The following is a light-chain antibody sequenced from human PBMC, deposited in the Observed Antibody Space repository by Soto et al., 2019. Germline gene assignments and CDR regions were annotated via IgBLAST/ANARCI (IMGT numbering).Light chain of an antibody. V-gene: IGLV1-40*01. CDR2: GNS. CDR3: QSYDSSLSGGDV. J-gene: IGLJ1*01. Sequence: QSMLTQPPSVSGAPGQRVTISCTGSSSNIGAGYDVHWYQQLPGTAPKLLIYGNSNRPSGVPDRFSGSKSGTSASLAITGLQAEDEADYYCQSYDSSLSGGDVFGTGTKVTVL. CDR1: SSNIGAGYD.